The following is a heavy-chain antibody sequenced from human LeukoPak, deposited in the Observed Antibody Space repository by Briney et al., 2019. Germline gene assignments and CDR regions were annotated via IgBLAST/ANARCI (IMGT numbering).Heavy chain of an antibody. Sequence: GASVKVSCKASGYTFTGYYMHGVRQAPGQGLQWMGRINPNSGDTNYAQKFQGRVTMTRDTSISTAYMELSRLRSDDTAVYYCARELRRDDCWGQGTLVTVSS. CDR2: INPNSGDT. J-gene: IGHJ4*02. V-gene: IGHV1-2*06. CDR3: ARELRRDDC. CDR1: GYTFTGYY. D-gene: IGHD4-17*01.